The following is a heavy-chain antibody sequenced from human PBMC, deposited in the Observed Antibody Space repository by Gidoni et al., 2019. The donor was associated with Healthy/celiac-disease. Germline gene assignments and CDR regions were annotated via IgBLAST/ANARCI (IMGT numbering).Heavy chain of an antibody. Sequence: QVQLQESGPGLVKPSETLSLTCTVSGGSIRSYYWSWIRQPPGKGLEWIGYIYYSGSTNYNPSLKSRVTISVDTSKNQFSLKLSSVTAADTAVYYCARVFGEGYFDYWGQGTLVTVSS. CDR3: ARVFGEGYFDY. D-gene: IGHD3-10*02. V-gene: IGHV4-59*01. J-gene: IGHJ4*02. CDR1: GGSIRSYY. CDR2: IYYSGST.